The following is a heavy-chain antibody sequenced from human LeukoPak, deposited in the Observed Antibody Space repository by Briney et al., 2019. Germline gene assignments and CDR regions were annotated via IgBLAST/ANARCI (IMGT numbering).Heavy chain of an antibody. CDR2: IKSDGSET. Sequence: GGSLILSCAASGFTFSSYWMHWVRQAPGKGLMWVSRIKSDGSETSYADSVKGRFTISRDNARNTLYLQMNSLRPEDTAIYYCASDRVFYGLDVWGQGTTVTVSS. CDR3: ASDRVFYGLDV. CDR1: GFTFSSYW. V-gene: IGHV3-74*01. J-gene: IGHJ6*02.